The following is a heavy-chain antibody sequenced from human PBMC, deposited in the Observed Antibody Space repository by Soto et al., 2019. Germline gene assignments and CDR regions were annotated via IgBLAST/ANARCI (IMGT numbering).Heavy chain of an antibody. CDR2: ISAYNGNT. J-gene: IGHJ4*02. Sequence: ASVKVSCKASGYTFTSYGISWVRQAPGQGLEWMGWISAYNGNTNYAQKLQGRVTMTTDTSTSTAYMELRSLRSDDTAVYYCARARRGDYDFWSGPSGFDYWGQGTLVTVSS. CDR1: GYTFTSYG. D-gene: IGHD3-3*01. V-gene: IGHV1-18*01. CDR3: ARARRGDYDFWSGPSGFDY.